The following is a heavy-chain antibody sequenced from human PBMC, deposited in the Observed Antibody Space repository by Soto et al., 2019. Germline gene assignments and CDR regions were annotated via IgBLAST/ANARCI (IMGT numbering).Heavy chain of an antibody. CDR1: GGTFRSYA. Sequence: EASVQVSCKASGGTFRSYAISWVRQAPGQGLEWMGGIIPIFGTANYAQKFQGRVTITADESTSTAYMELSSLRSEDTAVYYCAREVRGVTAHDAFDIWGQGKMVTVSS. V-gene: IGHV1-69*13. CDR2: IIPIFGTA. J-gene: IGHJ3*02. CDR3: AREVRGVTAHDAFDI. D-gene: IGHD3-10*01.